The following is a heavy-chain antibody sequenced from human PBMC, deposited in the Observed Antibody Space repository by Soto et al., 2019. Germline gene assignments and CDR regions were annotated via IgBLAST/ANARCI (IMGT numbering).Heavy chain of an antibody. CDR3: ARGLRYNWNYKDRLLDS. CDR2: INHSGST. D-gene: IGHD1-7*01. V-gene: IGHV4-34*01. Sequence: SETLSLTCAVYGGSFSGYYWSWIRQPPGEGLEWIGEINHSGSTNYNPSLKSRVTISVDTSKNQFSLKLSSVTAADTAVYYCARGLRYNWNYKDRLLDSSAQGTLVIGSS. CDR1: GGSFSGYY. J-gene: IGHJ5*01.